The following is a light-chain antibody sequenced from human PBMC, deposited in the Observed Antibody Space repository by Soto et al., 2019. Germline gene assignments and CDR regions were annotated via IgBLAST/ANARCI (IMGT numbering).Light chain of an antibody. Sequence: EIVLAQSPGTLSLSAGESATLXXRASQSVTNSFLAWYQQKPGQAPRXXIYGASRRATGIPDRFTGSGAGTDFTLTISRLEPEDFAVYYCQQYVSSPWAFGQGTKVDIK. J-gene: IGKJ1*01. V-gene: IGKV3-20*01. CDR2: GAS. CDR3: QQYVSSPWA. CDR1: QSVTNSF.